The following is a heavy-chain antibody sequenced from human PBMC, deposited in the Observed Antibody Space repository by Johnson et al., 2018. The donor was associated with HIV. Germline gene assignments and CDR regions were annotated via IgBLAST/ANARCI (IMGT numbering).Heavy chain of an antibody. V-gene: IGHV3-30*18. Sequence: QVQLVESGGGVVQPGRSLRLSCAVSGFTLSSYVMHWVRQAPGNGLEWVAVMSYDGSDKYYVDSVKGRFTISRDSSKNTLYLQMNSLRPEDTAVYYCAKHNGLDSSWPFDAFDIWGQGTRVTVSS. J-gene: IGHJ3*02. CDR2: MSYDGSDK. CDR3: AKHNGLDSSWPFDAFDI. CDR1: GFTLSSYV. D-gene: IGHD6-13*01.